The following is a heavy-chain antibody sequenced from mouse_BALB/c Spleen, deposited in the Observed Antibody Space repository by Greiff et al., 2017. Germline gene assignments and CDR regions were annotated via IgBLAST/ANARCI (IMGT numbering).Heavy chain of an antibody. Sequence: EVKVVESGGGLVKPGGSLKLSCAASGFTFSSYAMSWVRQTPEKRLEWVASISSGGSTYYPDSVKGRFTISRDNARNILYLQMSSLRSEDTAMYYCARGLDQAWFAYWGQGTLVTVSA. J-gene: IGHJ3*01. V-gene: IGHV5-6-5*01. CDR1: GFTFSSYA. CDR3: ARGLDQAWFAY. CDR2: ISSGGST.